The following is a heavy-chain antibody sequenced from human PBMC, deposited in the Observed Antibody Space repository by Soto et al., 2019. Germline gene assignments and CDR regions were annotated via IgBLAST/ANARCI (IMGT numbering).Heavy chain of an antibody. V-gene: IGHV1-69*08. D-gene: IGHD2-15*01. CDR2: IIPILGIA. CDR1: GGTFSSYT. CDR3: ARDPGYCSGGSCYSDY. J-gene: IGHJ4*02. Sequence: QVQLVQSGAEVKKPGSSVKVSCKASGGTFSSYTISWVRQAPGQGLEWMGRIIPILGIANYAQKFQGRVTITADKSTSTAYMELSSLRSENTAVYYCARDPGYCSGGSCYSDYWGQGTLVTFSS.